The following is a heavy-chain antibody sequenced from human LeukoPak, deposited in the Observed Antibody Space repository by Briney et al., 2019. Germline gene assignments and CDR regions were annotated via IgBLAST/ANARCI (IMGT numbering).Heavy chain of an antibody. CDR1: GFTFSSYA. J-gene: IGHJ4*02. CDR2: IKQDGSEK. Sequence: GGSLRLSCAASGFTFSSYAMSWVRQAPGKGLEWVANIKQDGSEKYYVDSVKGRFTISRDNAKNSLYLQMNSLRAEDTAVYYCASGLELPVYWGQGTLVTVSS. D-gene: IGHD1-7*01. CDR3: ASGLELPVY. V-gene: IGHV3-7*01.